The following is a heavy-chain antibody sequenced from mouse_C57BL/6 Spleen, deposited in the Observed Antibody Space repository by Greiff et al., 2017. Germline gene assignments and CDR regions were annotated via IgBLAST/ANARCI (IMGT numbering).Heavy chain of an antibody. CDR2: INPGSGGT. CDR1: GYAFTNYL. D-gene: IGHD2-3*01. J-gene: IGHJ1*03. Sequence: QVQLKQSGAELVRPGTSVKVSCKASGYAFTNYLIEWVKQRPGQGLEWIGVINPGSGGTNYNEKFKGKATLTADKSSSTAYMQLSSLTSDDSAVYFCARRGDGYYEYFDVWGTGTTVTVSS. CDR3: ARRGDGYYEYFDV. V-gene: IGHV1-54*01.